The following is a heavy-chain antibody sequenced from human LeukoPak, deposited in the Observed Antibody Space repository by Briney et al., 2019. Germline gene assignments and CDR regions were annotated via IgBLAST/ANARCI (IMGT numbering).Heavy chain of an antibody. J-gene: IGHJ4*02. V-gene: IGHV3-23*01. Sequence: PGGSLRLSCEASGFTFNTCAMSWVRQAPGKGLEWVSAISESGSGTYYADSVKGRLTISRDNSKNTLSLQMNSLRVDDTALYYCAKGVFGVNRAFDYWGQGTLVTVSS. CDR2: ISESGSGT. D-gene: IGHD3-3*01. CDR1: GFTFNTCA. CDR3: AKGVFGVNRAFDY.